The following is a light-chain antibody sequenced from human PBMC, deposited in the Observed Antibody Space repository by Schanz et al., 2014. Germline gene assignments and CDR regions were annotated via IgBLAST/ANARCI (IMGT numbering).Light chain of an antibody. CDR3: CSSAGSRIWV. J-gene: IGLJ3*02. CDR1: SSDVGSYNF. Sequence: QSALTQPASVSGSPGQSITISCTGTSSDVGSYNFVSWYQQHPGKAPKLMIYEGSQRPSGVSNRFSGSKSGNTAFLTISGLQAEDEADYFCCSSAGSRIWVFGGGTKLPVL. V-gene: IGLV2-23*01. CDR2: EGS.